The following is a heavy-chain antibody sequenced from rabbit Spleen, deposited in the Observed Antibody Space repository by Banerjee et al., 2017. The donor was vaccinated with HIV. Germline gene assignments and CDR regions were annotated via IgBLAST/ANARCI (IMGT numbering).Heavy chain of an antibody. J-gene: IGHJ2*01. CDR2: IDPIFGIT. CDR1: GVSFSISS. V-gene: IGHV1S47*01. Sequence: QEQLVESGGGLVKPEGSLTLTCKASGVSFSISSYMCWVRQAPGKGLEWIGYIDPIFGITYYANWVNGRFSISRENAQNTVFLQMTSLTAADTATYFCARNYVNAFDPWGQGTLVTVS. CDR3: ARNYVNAFDP. D-gene: IGHD1-1*01.